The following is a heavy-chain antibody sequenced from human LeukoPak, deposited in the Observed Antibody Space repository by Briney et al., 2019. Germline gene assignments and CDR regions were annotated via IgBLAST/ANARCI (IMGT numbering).Heavy chain of an antibody. Sequence: SETLSLTCAVYGGSFSGYYWSWIRQPPGKGLEWIGEINHSGSTNYNPSLKSRVTISVDTSKNQFSLKLSSVTAADTAVYYCAREGTAVAGVFDPWGQGTLVTVSS. V-gene: IGHV4-34*01. J-gene: IGHJ5*02. D-gene: IGHD6-19*01. CDR1: GGSFSGYY. CDR2: INHSGST. CDR3: AREGTAVAGVFDP.